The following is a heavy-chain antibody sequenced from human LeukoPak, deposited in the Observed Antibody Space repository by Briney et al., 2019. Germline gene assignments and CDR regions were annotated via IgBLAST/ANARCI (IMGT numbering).Heavy chain of an antibody. CDR3: ARSFWSALRREGGAGEY. Sequence: SETLSLTCTVSGGSISSYYWSWIRQPPGKGLEWIGYIYYSGSTNYNPSLKSRVTISVDTSKNQFSLRLSSVTAADTAVYYCARSFWSALRREGGAGEYWGQGTLVTVSS. D-gene: IGHD3-3*01. CDR2: IYYSGST. CDR1: GGSISSYY. J-gene: IGHJ4*02. V-gene: IGHV4-59*08.